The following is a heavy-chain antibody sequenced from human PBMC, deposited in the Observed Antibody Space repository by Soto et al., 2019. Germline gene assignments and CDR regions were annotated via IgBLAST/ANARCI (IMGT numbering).Heavy chain of an antibody. D-gene: IGHD2-15*01. J-gene: IGHJ3*02. CDR1: GFTVSSKY. CDR2: IYSGGST. Sequence: EVQLVESGGGLAQPGGSLRLSCAASGFTVSSKYMSWVRQAPGKGLEWVSTIYSGGSTYYADSVKGGFTISRDNSKNTLYLQMNSLRAEDTAVYYCARERYCSGGTCYLDAFDIWGQGTMVTVSS. CDR3: ARERYCSGGTCYLDAFDI. V-gene: IGHV3-66*01.